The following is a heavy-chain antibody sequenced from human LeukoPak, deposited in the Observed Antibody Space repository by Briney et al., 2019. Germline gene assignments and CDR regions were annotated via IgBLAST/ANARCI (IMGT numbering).Heavy chain of an antibody. CDR2: IIPIFGTA. CDR1: GGTFSSYA. CDR3: ARVLRTDDAFDI. V-gene: IGHV1-69*13. D-gene: IGHD3-3*01. Sequence: SVKVSCKASGGTFSSYAISWVRQAPGQGLEWMGGIIPIFGTANYAQKFQGRVTITADESTSTAYMELSSLRSEDTAVYYCARVLRTDDAFDIWGQGTMVTVSP. J-gene: IGHJ3*02.